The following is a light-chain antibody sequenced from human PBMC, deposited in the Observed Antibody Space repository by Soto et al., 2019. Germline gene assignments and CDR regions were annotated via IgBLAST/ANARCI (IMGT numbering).Light chain of an antibody. CDR1: HNIYNY. CDR2: DAS. CDR3: QHYDNLPLT. V-gene: IGKV1-33*01. Sequence: DIRLTQSPSSLSASVGDRVTIACQAGHNIYNYLNWYQHRPGKAPKVLIFDASNLESGVPSRFTGSGSGTHFSLTINSLQPEDVATYYCQHYDNLPLTFGGGTKVDIK. J-gene: IGKJ4*01.